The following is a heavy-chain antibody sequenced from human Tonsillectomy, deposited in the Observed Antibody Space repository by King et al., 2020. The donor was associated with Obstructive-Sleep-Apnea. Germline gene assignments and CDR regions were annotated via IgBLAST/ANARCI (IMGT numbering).Heavy chain of an antibody. V-gene: IGHV4-39*01. D-gene: IGHD6-19*01. CDR3: ARYSSGWYREYFDF. CDR2: IYFSGST. CDR1: GGSISISNHY. J-gene: IGHJ4*02. Sequence: LPLQESGPGLVKPSETLSLTCTVSGGSISISNHYWGWIRPSPGKGLEWIGSIYFSGSTYYNPSLKSRVIISVDTSKNQFSLKVNSVTAADTAVYYCARYSSGWYREYFDFWGQGTLVTVSS.